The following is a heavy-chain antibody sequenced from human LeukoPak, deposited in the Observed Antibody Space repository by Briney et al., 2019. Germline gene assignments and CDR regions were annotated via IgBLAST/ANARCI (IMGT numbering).Heavy chain of an antibody. CDR2: ISAYNGNT. D-gene: IGHD3-22*01. V-gene: IGHV1-18*01. CDR3: ARDWETYYYGSSGYYPPPFDY. CDR1: GYTFTSYG. Sequence: ASVKVSCKASGYTFTSYGISWVRQAPGQGLEWMGWISAYNGNTNYAQKLQGRVTMTTDTSTSTAYMELRSLRSDDTAVYYCARDWETYYYGSSGYYPPPFDYWGQGTLVTVSS. J-gene: IGHJ4*02.